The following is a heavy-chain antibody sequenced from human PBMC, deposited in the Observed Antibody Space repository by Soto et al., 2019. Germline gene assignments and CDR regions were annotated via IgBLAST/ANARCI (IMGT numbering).Heavy chain of an antibody. J-gene: IGHJ4*02. V-gene: IGHV1-3*01. CDR1: GYTFTTIF. CDR3: ARGPSRGCFDF. D-gene: IGHD5-12*01. Sequence: QVQLVQSGAEVKKPGASVKLSCKTSGYTFTTIFLHWLRQAPGQRLEWMGWINPANGVTMYSQKFLGRVSNTRDTSATTAYMELTSLTSDDTAVYYCARGPSRGCFDFWGQGTLVTVSS. CDR2: INPANGVT.